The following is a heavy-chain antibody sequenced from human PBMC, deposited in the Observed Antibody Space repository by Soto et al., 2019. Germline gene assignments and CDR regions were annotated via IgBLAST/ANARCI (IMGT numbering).Heavy chain of an antibody. CDR2: IYATGTT. V-gene: IGHV4-4*07. CDR1: GASISGFY. J-gene: IGHJ5*02. Sequence: SETLSLTCTVSGASISGFYWSWIRRSAGKGLEWIGRIYATGTTDYNPSLKSRVMMSVDTSKKQFSLKLRSVTAADTAVYYCVRDGTKTLRDWFDPWGQGISVTVSA. D-gene: IGHD1-1*01. CDR3: VRDGTKTLRDWFDP.